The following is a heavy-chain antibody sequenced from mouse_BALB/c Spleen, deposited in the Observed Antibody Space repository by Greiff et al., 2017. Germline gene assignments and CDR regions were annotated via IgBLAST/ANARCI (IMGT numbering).Heavy chain of an antibody. Sequence: EVKLVESGPGLVKPSQSLSLTCSVTGYSITSGYYWNWIRQFPGNKLEWMGYISYDGSNNYNPSLKNRISITRDTSKNQFFLKLNSVTTEDTATYYCAREGIYDGYYGAMDYWGQGTSVTVSS. D-gene: IGHD2-3*01. CDR1: GYSITSGYY. CDR3: AREGIYDGYYGAMDY. V-gene: IGHV3-6*02. CDR2: ISYDGSN. J-gene: IGHJ4*01.